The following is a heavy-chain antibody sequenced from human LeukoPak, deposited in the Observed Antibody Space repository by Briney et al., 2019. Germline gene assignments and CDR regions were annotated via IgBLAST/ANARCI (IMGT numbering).Heavy chain of an antibody. CDR3: GSANDWNFGC. CDR1: GFSFSTYW. CDR2: INQDGSQT. V-gene: IGHV3-7*03. D-gene: IGHD1-1*01. J-gene: IGHJ4*02. Sequence: GGSLRLSCAASGFSFSTYWMSWVRQAPGKGLEWVAHINQDGSQTYYAGSVKGRFTISRDNAKNSLYLQLSDLRVDDTALYYCGSANDWNFGCWGQGTLVTVSS.